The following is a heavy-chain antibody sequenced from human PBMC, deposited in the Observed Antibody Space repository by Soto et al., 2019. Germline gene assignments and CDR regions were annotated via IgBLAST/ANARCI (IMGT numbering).Heavy chain of an antibody. CDR1: GYTFTHYG. Sequence: QVQLVQSGAEVKKPGASVKVSCKASGYTFTHYGINWVRQAPGQGLEWLGWVSAYNGERRYAQRVQARVIMTTDTSTTTAYMELRSLRSDDTAVYYCSRGTSIPASGDYWGQGTLVTFSS. CDR3: SRGTSIPASGDY. J-gene: IGHJ4*01. D-gene: IGHD6-6*01. CDR2: VSAYNGER. V-gene: IGHV1-18*01.